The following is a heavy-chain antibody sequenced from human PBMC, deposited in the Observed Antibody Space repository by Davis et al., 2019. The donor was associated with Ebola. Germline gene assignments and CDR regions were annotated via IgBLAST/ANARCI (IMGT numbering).Heavy chain of an antibody. CDR3: TTGRTVVAATKKNWFDP. V-gene: IGHV3-23*01. CDR1: GFTFSSYA. Sequence: GESLKISCAASGFTFSSYAMSWVRQAPGKGLEWVSAISGSGGSTYYADSVKGRFTISRDNSKNTLYLQMNSLRAEDTAVYYCTTGRTVVAATKKNWFDPWGQGTLVTVSS. D-gene: IGHD2-15*01. CDR2: ISGSGGST. J-gene: IGHJ5*02.